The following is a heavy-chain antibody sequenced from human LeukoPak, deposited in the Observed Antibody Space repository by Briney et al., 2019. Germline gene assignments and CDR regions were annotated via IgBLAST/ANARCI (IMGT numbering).Heavy chain of an antibody. J-gene: IGHJ4*02. V-gene: IGHV3-21*01. CDR1: GFAFSTYN. D-gene: IGHD5-12*01. Sequence: GGSLRLSCAASGFAFSTYNMNWVRQAPGKGLEWVSSVSRSSRLIFYADSVQGRFTISRDDAKDSLFLQMNSLRAEDTAVYYCARVSDAFDYFFDSWGQGTLVTVSS. CDR3: ARVSDAFDYFFDS. CDR2: VSRSSRLI.